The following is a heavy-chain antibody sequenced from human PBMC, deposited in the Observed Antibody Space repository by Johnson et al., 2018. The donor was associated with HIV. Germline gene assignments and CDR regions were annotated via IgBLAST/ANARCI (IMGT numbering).Heavy chain of an antibody. CDR2: ISTNGGST. CDR3: ARARSSSWYDGAFDI. J-gene: IGHJ3*02. CDR1: GFTFSSYV. D-gene: IGHD6-13*01. V-gene: IGHV3-64*01. Sequence: MMLVESGGGLVNPGGSLRVSCAASGFTFSSYVMHWVRQAPGRGLEYVSAISTNGGSTYYANSVKGRFTISRENFKNTLYLQMGSLRAEDMAVYYCARARSSSWYDGAFDIWGQGTMVTVSS.